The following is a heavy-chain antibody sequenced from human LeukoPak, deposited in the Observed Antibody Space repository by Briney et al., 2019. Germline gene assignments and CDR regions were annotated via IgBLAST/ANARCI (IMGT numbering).Heavy chain of an antibody. Sequence: ASVKVSCKASGYTFTGYYMHWVRQAPGQGLEWMGWINPNSGGTNYAQKFQGRVTMTRDTSISTAYMELSRLRSGDTAVYYCYSSSSGSYYYYYGMDVWGQGTTVTVSS. CDR3: YSSSSGSYYYYYGMDV. CDR2: INPNSGGT. CDR1: GYTFTGYY. J-gene: IGHJ6*02. D-gene: IGHD6-6*01. V-gene: IGHV1-2*02.